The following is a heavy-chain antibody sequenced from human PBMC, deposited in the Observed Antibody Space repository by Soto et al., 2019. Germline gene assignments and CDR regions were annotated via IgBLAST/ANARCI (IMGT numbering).Heavy chain of an antibody. CDR3: ARRPIDSNYVDF. J-gene: IGHJ4*02. Sequence: QITLKESGPPLVKPTQTLTLTCTFSGFSLNTSGVGVGWIRQPPGKALEWLALIYWSDEKRYSPSLQTRLTIAKDTSRNQVVLTLTNMAPVDTATYFCARRPIDSNYVDFWGQGTLVTVSS. CDR2: IYWSDEK. CDR1: GFSLNTSGVG. V-gene: IGHV2-5*01. D-gene: IGHD4-4*01.